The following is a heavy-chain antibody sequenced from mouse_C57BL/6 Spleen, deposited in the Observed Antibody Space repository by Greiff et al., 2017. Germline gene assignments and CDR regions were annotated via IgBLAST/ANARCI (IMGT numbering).Heavy chain of an antibody. CDR3: ARERYDYDDAMDY. CDR1: GFTFSSYA. J-gene: IGHJ4*01. Sequence: EVKVVESGGGLVKPGGSLKLSCAASGFTFSSYAMSWVRQTPEKRLEWVATISDGGSYTYYPDNVKGRFTISRDNAKNNLYLQMSHLKSEDTAMYYCARERYDYDDAMDYWGQGTSVTVSS. D-gene: IGHD2-4*01. V-gene: IGHV5-4*01. CDR2: ISDGGSYT.